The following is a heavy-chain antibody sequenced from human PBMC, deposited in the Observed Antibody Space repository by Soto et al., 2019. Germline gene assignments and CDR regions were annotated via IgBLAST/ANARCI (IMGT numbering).Heavy chain of an antibody. D-gene: IGHD6-25*01. CDR3: ARQVSSAWPPYYYDMDV. J-gene: IGHJ6*02. V-gene: IGHV4-39*01. Sequence: PSETLSLTCTVSGGSISSSSYYWGWIRQPTGKGLEWIGSIYYSGSTFYNPSLKSRVTISVDTSKNQFSLKLSSVTAADTAMYFCARQVSSAWPPYYYDMDVWGQGTTVTVSS. CDR1: GGSISSSSYY. CDR2: IYYSGST.